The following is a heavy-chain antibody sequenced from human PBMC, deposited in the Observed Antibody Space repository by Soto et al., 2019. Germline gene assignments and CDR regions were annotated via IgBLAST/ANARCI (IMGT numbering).Heavy chain of an antibody. D-gene: IGHD3-10*01. CDR2: VKTKSDGGTT. Sequence: GGSLRLSCAASGFTFSSYSMNWVRQAPGKGLEWVGRVKTKSDGGTTDLPRSVRGRFSVSRDDSRNTVYLQMNSLQIDDTAIYYCTIDFNSYYTSGTHFVRPHFDSWGQGTLVTVSS. V-gene: IGHV3-15*05. CDR1: GFTFSSYS. CDR3: TIDFNSYYTSGTHFVRPHFDS. J-gene: IGHJ4*02.